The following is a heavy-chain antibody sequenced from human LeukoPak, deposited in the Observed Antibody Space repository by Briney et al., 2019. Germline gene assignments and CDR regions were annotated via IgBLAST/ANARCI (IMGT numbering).Heavy chain of an antibody. J-gene: IGHJ4*02. CDR2: ISSTNTYI. V-gene: IGHV3-21*01. D-gene: IGHD2-2*01. CDR3: ARVGYCSTTSCQRGFDY. CDR1: GFTFSGYS. Sequence: GGSLRLSCAASGFTFSGYSMNWVRQAPGKGLEWVSSISSTNTYIYYADSVKGRFTISRDNAKNSLYLQMNSLRAEDTAVYYCARVGYCSTTSCQRGFDYWGQGTLVTVSS.